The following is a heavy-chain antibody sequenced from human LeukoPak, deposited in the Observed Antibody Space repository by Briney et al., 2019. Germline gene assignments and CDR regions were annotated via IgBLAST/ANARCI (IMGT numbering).Heavy chain of an antibody. CDR3: ARVPRVATIPRFDY. CDR1: GYTFTGYY. V-gene: IGHV1-2*02. Sequence: ASVKVSCKASGYTFTGYYMHWVRLAPGQGLEWMGWINPNSGGTNYAQKFQGRVTMTRDTSISTAYMELSRLRSDDTAVYYCARVPRVATIPRFDYWGQGTLVTVSS. CDR2: INPNSGGT. D-gene: IGHD5-12*01. J-gene: IGHJ4*02.